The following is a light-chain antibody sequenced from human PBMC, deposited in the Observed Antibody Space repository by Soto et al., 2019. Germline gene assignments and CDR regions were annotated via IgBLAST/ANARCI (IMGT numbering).Light chain of an antibody. CDR2: GPS. J-gene: IGKJ5*01. CDR1: PSVSSSY. V-gene: IGKV3D-20*02. Sequence: ETLLTPSPGTLSLSPEERATVSCRASPSVSSSYLAWYQQTPGQAPRLLIYGPSSRATGIPDRVSGSGSGTDFTLTISSLEPEDFAVYYCQQRNNWPLTFGQGTRLEI. CDR3: QQRNNWPLT.